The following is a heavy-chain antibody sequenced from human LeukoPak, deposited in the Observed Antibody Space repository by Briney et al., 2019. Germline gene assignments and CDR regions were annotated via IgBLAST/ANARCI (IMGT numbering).Heavy chain of an antibody. CDR3: ASYDSSGTKGAFDI. Sequence: AASVKVSCKASGGTFSSYAISWVRQAPGQGLEWMGRIIPIFGTANYAQKFQGRVTITTDESTSTAYMELSSLRSEDTAVYYCASYDSSGTKGAFDIWGQGTMVTVSS. CDR1: GGTFSSYA. V-gene: IGHV1-69*05. D-gene: IGHD3-22*01. J-gene: IGHJ3*02. CDR2: IIPIFGTA.